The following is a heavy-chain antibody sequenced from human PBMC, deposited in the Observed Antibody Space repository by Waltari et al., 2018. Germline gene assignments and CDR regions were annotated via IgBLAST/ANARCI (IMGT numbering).Heavy chain of an antibody. V-gene: IGHV1-69*01. Sequence: QVQLVQSGAEVKKPGSSVKVSCKASGGTFSSYAISWVRQAPGHGLEWMGGIIPIFGTANYAQNFQGRVTITADESTSTAYMELSSLRSEDTAVYYCARGAKDYYDSSGYYPIDYWGQGTLVTVSS. CDR3: ARGAKDYYDSSGYYPIDY. CDR1: GGTFSSYA. D-gene: IGHD3-22*01. J-gene: IGHJ4*02. CDR2: IIPIFGTA.